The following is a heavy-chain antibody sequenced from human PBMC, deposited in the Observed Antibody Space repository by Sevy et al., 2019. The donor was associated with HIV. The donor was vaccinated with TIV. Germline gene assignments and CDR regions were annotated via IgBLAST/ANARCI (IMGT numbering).Heavy chain of an antibody. J-gene: IGHJ4*02. CDR1: GGTFSSYA. CDR3: AGGGWFQDCSGGSCYSIDY. V-gene: IGHV1-69*13. D-gene: IGHD2-15*01. Sequence: ASVKVSCKASGGTFSSYAISWVRQAPGQGLEWMGGIIPIFGTANYAQKFQGRVTITADESTSTAYMELSSLRSEDTAVYYGAGGGWFQDCSGGSCYSIDYWGQGTLVTVSS. CDR2: IIPIFGTA.